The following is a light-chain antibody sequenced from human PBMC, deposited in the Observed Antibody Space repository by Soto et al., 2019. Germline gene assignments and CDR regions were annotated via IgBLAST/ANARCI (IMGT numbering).Light chain of an antibody. CDR3: PSYIITGTYV. CDR1: SSDIGSYNY. Sequence: QSALTQPASVSGYPGHSTTILCTGTSSDIGSYNYVSWYQQHPGKAPKLIIYDVSNRPSGVSDRFSGSTSGNPASLTISGLQAEDEADYYIPSYIITGTYVFGIGTKVTVL. CDR2: DVS. J-gene: IGLJ1*01. V-gene: IGLV2-14*03.